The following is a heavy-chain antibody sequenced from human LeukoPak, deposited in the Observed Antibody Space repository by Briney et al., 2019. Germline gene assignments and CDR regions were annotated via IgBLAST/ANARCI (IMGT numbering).Heavy chain of an antibody. D-gene: IGHD1-26*01. J-gene: IGHJ4*02. CDR1: GFTFSSYG. CDR2: ISYDGSNK. Sequence: PGGSLRLSCAASGFTFSSYGMHWVRQAPGKGLEWVAVISYDGSNKYYADSVKGRFTISRDNSKNTLYLQMNSLRAKDTAVYYCAKDSVSGSYGDWGQGTLVTVSS. CDR3: AKDSVSGSYGD. V-gene: IGHV3-30*18.